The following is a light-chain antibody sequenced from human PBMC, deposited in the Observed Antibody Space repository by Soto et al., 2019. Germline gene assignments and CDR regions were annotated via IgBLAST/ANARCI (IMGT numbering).Light chain of an antibody. V-gene: IGKV1-27*01. Sequence: IQMTQSPSSLSASLGDRITITCRASQDISNYLAWYQQKPGKVPKLLIYSASTLQSGVPSRFSGSGSGTDFTLTISSLQPEDVATYFCQKYNSALTFGQGTRLEIK. CDR1: QDISNY. CDR3: QKYNSALT. J-gene: IGKJ5*01. CDR2: SAS.